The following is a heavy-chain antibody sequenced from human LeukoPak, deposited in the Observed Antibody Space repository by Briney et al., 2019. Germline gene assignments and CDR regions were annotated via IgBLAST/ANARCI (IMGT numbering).Heavy chain of an antibody. J-gene: IGHJ6*03. CDR1: GGSISSSSYY. V-gene: IGHV4-39*07. Sequence: SETLSLTCTVSGGSISSSSYYWGWIRQPPGKGLEWIGSIYYSGSTYYNPSLKSRVTISVDTSKNQFSLKLSSVTAADTAVYYCVRHYYYNMDVWGIGATVTVSS. CDR2: IYYSGST. D-gene: IGHD3-10*01. CDR3: VRHYYYNMDV.